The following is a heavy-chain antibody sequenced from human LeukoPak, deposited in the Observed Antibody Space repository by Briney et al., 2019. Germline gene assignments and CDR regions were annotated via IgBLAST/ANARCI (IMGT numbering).Heavy chain of an antibody. Sequence: SVKVSCKASGYTFTSYGISWVRQAPGQGLEWMGRIIPILGIANYAQKFQGRVTITADKSTSTAYMELSSLRSEDTAVYYCARADYDSFDYWGQGTLVTVSS. CDR1: GYTFTSYG. J-gene: IGHJ4*02. V-gene: IGHV1-69*04. CDR3: ARADYDSFDY. CDR2: IIPILGIA. D-gene: IGHD4-17*01.